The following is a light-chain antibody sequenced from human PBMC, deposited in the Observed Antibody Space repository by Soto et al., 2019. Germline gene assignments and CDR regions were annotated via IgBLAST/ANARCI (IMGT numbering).Light chain of an antibody. V-gene: IGLV2-23*02. Sequence: QSVLTQPASVSGSPGQSITISCTGTSSDVGSYDLVSWYQHHSGKAPKIIIYEVNKRPSRISDRFSGSKSGNTASLAISGLPAEDEADYFCCSFVRTNGLLFGGGTKLTVL. CDR2: EVN. CDR3: CSFVRTNGLL. CDR1: SSDVGSYDL. J-gene: IGLJ2*01.